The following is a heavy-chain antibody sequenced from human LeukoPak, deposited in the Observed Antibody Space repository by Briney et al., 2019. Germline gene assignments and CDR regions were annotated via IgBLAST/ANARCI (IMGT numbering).Heavy chain of an antibody. CDR1: GFTFNSYG. J-gene: IGHJ4*02. CDR2: IWYDGSNK. D-gene: IGHD6-13*01. V-gene: IGHV3-33*01. CDR3: ARMCPGDPQQLLRVGYFAY. Sequence: GGSLRLTYAACGFTFNSYGQHWVRQAPGKGLEWVAVIWYDGSNKYYADSVKGRFTISRDNSKNTLYLQMNSLRAEDTAVYYCARMCPGDPQQLLRVGYFAYRRQGSLVTVSS.